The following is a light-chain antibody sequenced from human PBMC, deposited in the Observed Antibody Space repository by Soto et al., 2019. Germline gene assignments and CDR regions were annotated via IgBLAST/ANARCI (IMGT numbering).Light chain of an antibody. CDR2: KAS. CDR1: QGISSW. Sequence: DIQMTQSPSALSASVGDRVTITCRGSQGISSWLAWYQQKPGKAPRLLIYKASSLASGVPSRFSGSGSGTEFILTISSLQPEDVATYHCQQHTTFGQGTKVEI. V-gene: IGKV1-5*03. J-gene: IGKJ1*01. CDR3: QQHTT.